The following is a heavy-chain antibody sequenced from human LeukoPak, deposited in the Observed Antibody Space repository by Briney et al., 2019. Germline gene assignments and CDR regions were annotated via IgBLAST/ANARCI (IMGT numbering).Heavy chain of an antibody. J-gene: IGHJ4*02. CDR3: AKSQRYCSGGSCHYEYYYDS. V-gene: IGHV3-33*06. Sequence: GGSLRLSCAASGFTFSTYGMHWVRQAPGKGLEWVANIWYDGSIKYYGESVKGRFTVSRDNSKDTLYLQMNSLRAEDTAVYYCAKSQRYCSGGSCHYEYYYDSWGQGTLVTVSS. CDR1: GFTFSTYG. D-gene: IGHD2-15*01. CDR2: IWYDGSIK.